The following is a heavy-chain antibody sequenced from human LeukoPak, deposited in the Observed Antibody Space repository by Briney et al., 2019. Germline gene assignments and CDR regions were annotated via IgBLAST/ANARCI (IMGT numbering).Heavy chain of an antibody. Sequence: SVKVSCKASGGTFSSYAISWVRQAPGQGLEWMRGIIPIFGTANYAQKFQGRVTITTDESTSTAYMELSSLRSEDTAVYYCARDSSSWYYWFDPWGQGTLVTVSS. V-gene: IGHV1-69*05. CDR3: ARDSSSWYYWFDP. J-gene: IGHJ5*02. CDR2: IIPIFGTA. CDR1: GGTFSSYA. D-gene: IGHD6-13*01.